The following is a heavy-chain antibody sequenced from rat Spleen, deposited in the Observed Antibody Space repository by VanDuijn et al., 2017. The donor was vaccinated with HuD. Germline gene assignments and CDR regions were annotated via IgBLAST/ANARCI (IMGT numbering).Heavy chain of an antibody. D-gene: IGHD2-5*01. Sequence: EVQLVESDGGLVQPGRSLKLSCAASGFTFSDYAMAWVRQAPKKGLEWVAIITYDGGSAYYRDSVKGRFTISRDTAQNILYLQMNSPRSEDTATYYCTRGGYFRHWGQGVMVTVSS. J-gene: IGHJ2*01. CDR2: ITYDGGSA. CDR1: GFTFSDYA. V-gene: IGHV5-17*01. CDR3: TRGGYFRH.